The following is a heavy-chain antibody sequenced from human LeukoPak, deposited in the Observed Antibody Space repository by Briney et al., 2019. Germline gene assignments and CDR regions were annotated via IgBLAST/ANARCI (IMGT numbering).Heavy chain of an antibody. J-gene: IGHJ6*04. CDR1: GFTFTNYE. CDR2: ISSSGTTI. V-gene: IGHV3-48*03. Sequence: GGSLRLSCAASGFTFTNYEMTWVRQAPGKGLEWVSYISSSGTTIYYADSVKGRFTISRDNAKNSLYLQMNSLRAEDTAVYYCAELGITMIGGVWGKGTTVTISS. CDR3: AELGITMIGGV. D-gene: IGHD3-10*02.